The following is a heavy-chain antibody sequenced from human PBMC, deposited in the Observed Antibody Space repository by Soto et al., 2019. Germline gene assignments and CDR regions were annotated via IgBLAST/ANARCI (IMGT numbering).Heavy chain of an antibody. V-gene: IGHV2-5*02. CDR1: GFSLSTDGVG. CDR3: ARRDYYASGSLTFDY. J-gene: IGHJ4*02. D-gene: IGHD3-10*01. CDR2: IYWDDDN. Sequence: QITLKESGPALVKPTQTLTLTCNVSGFSLSTDGVGVGWIRQPPGKALKWLALIYWDDDNRYRPSLRSRLTITKDTSKNQVVLTMTNMDPVDTATYYCARRDYYASGSLTFDYWGQGTLVTVSS.